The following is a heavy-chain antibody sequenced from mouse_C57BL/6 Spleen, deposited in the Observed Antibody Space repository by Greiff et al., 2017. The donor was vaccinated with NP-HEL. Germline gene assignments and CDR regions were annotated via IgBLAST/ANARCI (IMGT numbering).Heavy chain of an antibody. CDR3: AKGGDYDGFAY. V-gene: IGHV1-82*01. CDR1: GYAFSSSW. D-gene: IGHD2-4*01. Sequence: SGPELVKPGASVKISCKASGYAFSSSWMNWVKQRPGKGLEWIGRIYPGDGDTNYNGKFKGKATLTADKSSSTAYMQLSSLTSEDSAVYFCAKGGDYDGFAYWGQGTLVTVSA. J-gene: IGHJ3*01. CDR2: IYPGDGDT.